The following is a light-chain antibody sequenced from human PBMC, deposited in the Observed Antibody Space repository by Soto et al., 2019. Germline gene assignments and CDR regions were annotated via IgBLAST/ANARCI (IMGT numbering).Light chain of an antibody. J-gene: IGLJ1*01. CDR2: EVS. Sequence: QPVLTQPASVSGSPGQTITISCTGTSSDVGAYNYVSWYQQHPGKAPKRMIYEVSNRPSGVSDRFSGSKSGNTASLTISGLQAADEADYYCSSKRTTASLVFGTGTKVTVL. CDR3: SSKRTTASLV. CDR1: SSDVGAYNY. V-gene: IGLV2-14*01.